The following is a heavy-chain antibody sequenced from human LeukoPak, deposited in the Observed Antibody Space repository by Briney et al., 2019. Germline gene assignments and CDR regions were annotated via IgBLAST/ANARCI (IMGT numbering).Heavy chain of an antibody. D-gene: IGHD3-9*01. CDR3: ARGEDFERYYLAY. V-gene: IGHV4-59*01. Sequence: SETLSLTCTVSGGSISSYYWNWIRQPPGKGLEWIGTIYYSGSTYYSPSLKSRVTISVDTSKNQFSLKLSSVTAADTAVYFCARGEDFERYYLAYWGQGTLVTVSS. CDR1: GGSISSYY. CDR2: IYYSGST. J-gene: IGHJ4*02.